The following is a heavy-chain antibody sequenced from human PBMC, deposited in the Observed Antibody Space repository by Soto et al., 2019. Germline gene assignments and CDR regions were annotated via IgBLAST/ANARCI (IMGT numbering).Heavy chain of an antibody. CDR2: ISYDGSNK. V-gene: IGHV3-30*18. CDR3: AKDLRIRQWLDPYYYYYGMDV. J-gene: IGHJ6*02. D-gene: IGHD6-19*01. CDR1: GFTFSSYG. Sequence: GGSLRLSCAASGFTFSSYGMHWVRQAPGKGLEWVSVISYDGSNKYYADSVKGRFTISRDNSKNTLYLQMNSLRAEDTAVYYCAKDLRIRQWLDPYYYYYGMDVWGQGTTVTVSS.